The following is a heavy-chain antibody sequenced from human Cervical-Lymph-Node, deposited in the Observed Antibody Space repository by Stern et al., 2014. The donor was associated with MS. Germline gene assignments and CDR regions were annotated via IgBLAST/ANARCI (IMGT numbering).Heavy chain of an antibody. Sequence: QVQLVQSGAEVKKPGASVKVSCKASGYFFTSYGISWVRQAPGQGLEWMGWISADNGDTNYAQNVQGRVPMTTDTSTNTAYMELSSLRSDDTALYYCARDSLIRTFGVEEGMDVWGQGTTVTVSS. CDR2: ISADNGDT. D-gene: IGHD3-3*01. CDR1: GYFFTSYG. J-gene: IGHJ6*02. CDR3: ARDSLIRTFGVEEGMDV. V-gene: IGHV1-18*01.